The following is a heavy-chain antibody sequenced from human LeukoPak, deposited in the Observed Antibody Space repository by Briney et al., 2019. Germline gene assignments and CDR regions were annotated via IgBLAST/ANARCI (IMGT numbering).Heavy chain of an antibody. CDR1: GFTFSSYS. CDR2: IRYDGSNK. CDR3: ANTDYYYYYYMDV. V-gene: IGHV3-30*02. Sequence: GGSLRLSCAASGFTFSSYSMNWVRQAPGKGLEWVAFIRYDGSNKYYADSVKGRFTISRDNSKNTLYLQMNSLRAEDTAVYYCANTDYYYYYYMDVWGKGTTVTISS. J-gene: IGHJ6*03.